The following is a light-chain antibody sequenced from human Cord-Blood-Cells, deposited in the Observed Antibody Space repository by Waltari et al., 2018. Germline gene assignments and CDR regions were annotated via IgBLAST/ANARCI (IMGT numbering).Light chain of an antibody. Sequence: QSALTQPASVSGSPGQSITISCTRTSSDVGSYKLVSWYQQHPDKAPKLMIYEGSKRPSGVSNRFSGSKSGNTASLTISGLQAEDEADYYCCSYAGSSTYVFGTGTKVTVL. CDR2: EGS. J-gene: IGLJ1*01. V-gene: IGLV2-23*01. CDR1: SSDVGSYKL. CDR3: CSYAGSSTYV.